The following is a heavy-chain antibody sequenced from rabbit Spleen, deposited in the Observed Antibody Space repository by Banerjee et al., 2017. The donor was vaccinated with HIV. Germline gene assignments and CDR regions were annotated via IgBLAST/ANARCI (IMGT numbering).Heavy chain of an antibody. CDR2: MDVGSGGYT. CDR1: GFSFSSYYY. Sequence: QSLEESGGDLVKPGASLTLTCTASGFSFSSYYYMCWVRQAPGKGLEWIACMDVGSGGYTYYASWAKGRFTISKTSSTTMTLQMTSLTDADTATYFCARHYGSDDFAGNLWGQGTLVTVS. V-gene: IGHV1S40*01. D-gene: IGHD5-1*01. CDR3: ARHYGSDDFAGNL. J-gene: IGHJ4*01.